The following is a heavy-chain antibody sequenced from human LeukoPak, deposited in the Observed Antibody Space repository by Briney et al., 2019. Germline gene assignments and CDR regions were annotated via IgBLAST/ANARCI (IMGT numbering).Heavy chain of an antibody. Sequence: ASVKVSCKASGYTFTGYYMHWVRQAPGQGLEWMGWINPNSGGTNYAQKFQGRVTVTRDTSISTAYMELSRLRSDDTAVYYCARVSVTGTTNYFDYWGQGTLVTVSS. CDR1: GYTFTGYY. CDR3: ARVSVTGTTNYFDY. CDR2: INPNSGGT. D-gene: IGHD1-7*01. V-gene: IGHV1-2*02. J-gene: IGHJ4*02.